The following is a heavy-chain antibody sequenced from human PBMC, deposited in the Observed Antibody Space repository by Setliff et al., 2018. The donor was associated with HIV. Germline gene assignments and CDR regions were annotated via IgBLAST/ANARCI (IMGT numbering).Heavy chain of an antibody. CDR3: ARSGSSSPYYFDY. CDR2: IYYSGST. Sequence: PSETLSLTCSVSGGSINNDIYFWSWIRPHPGKGLEWIGYIYYSGSTYYNPSLKSRITISVDTSKNQFSLRLSSVTAADTAVYYCARSGSSSPYYFDYWGQGTLVTVSS. CDR1: GGSINNDIYF. V-gene: IGHV4-31*03. D-gene: IGHD6-6*01. J-gene: IGHJ4*02.